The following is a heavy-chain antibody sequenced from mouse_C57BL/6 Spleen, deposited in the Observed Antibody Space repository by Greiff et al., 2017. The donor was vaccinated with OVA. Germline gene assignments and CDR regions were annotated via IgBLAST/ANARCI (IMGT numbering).Heavy chain of an antibody. V-gene: IGHV5-6*01. J-gene: IGHJ3*01. CDR2: ISSGGSYN. CDR1: GFTFSSYG. CDR3: TRPPYAY. Sequence: EVKVVESGGDLVKPGGSLKLSCAASGFTFSSYGMSWVRQTPDKRLEWVATISSGGSYNYYPDSVKGRFTISRDNAKNTLYLQMSRLKSEDTAMYYCTRPPYAYWGQGTLVTVSA.